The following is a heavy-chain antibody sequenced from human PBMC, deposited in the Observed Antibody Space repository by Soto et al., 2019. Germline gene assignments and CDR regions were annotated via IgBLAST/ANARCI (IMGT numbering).Heavy chain of an antibody. J-gene: IGHJ6*03. V-gene: IGHV1-18*01. Sequence: AASVKVSCKASGYTFTSYGISWVRQAPGQGLEWMGWTSAYNGNTNYAQKLQGRVTMTTDTSTSTAYMELRSLRSDDTAVYYCASISNDYYYYMDVWGKGTTVTVSS. CDR3: ASISNDYYYYMDV. CDR2: TSAYNGNT. CDR1: GYTFTSYG.